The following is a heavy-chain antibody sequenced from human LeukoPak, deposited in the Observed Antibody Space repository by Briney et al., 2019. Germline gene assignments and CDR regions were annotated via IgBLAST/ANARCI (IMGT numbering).Heavy chain of an antibody. D-gene: IGHD3-10*01. CDR2: INTNTGNP. J-gene: IGHJ4*02. V-gene: IGHV7-4-1*02. Sequence: ASVKVSCKASGYTFTSYGISWVRQAPGQGLEWMGWINTNTGNPTYAQGFTGRFVFSLDTSVSTAYLQISSLKAEDTAVYYCAREAVELLWFGEPKMDYWGQGTLVTVSS. CDR3: AREAVELLWFGEPKMDY. CDR1: GYTFTSYG.